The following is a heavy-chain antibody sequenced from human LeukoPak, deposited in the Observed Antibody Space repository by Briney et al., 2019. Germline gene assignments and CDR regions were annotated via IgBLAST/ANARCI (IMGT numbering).Heavy chain of an antibody. Sequence: SETLSLTCSVSGDSIRKDNWWTWVRRSPGKGLEWLGEIYDSGKTNYHPSLRSRIAISIDTAKRQLSLELTAVTAADTAVYYCANHYSGYIDYWGQGTLVTVSS. CDR3: ANHYSGYIDY. CDR2: IYDSGKT. CDR1: GDSIRKDNW. D-gene: IGHD5-12*01. J-gene: IGHJ4*02. V-gene: IGHV4/OR15-8*02.